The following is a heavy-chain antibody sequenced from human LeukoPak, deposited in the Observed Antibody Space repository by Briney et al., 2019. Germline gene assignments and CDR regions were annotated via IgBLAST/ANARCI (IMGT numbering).Heavy chain of an antibody. CDR2: IYTSGST. D-gene: IGHD3-10*01. V-gene: IGHV4-4*07. J-gene: IGHJ5*02. Sequence: PSETLSLTCTVSGGSISSYYWSWIRQPAGKGLEWIGRIYTSGSTNYNPSLKSRVTMSVDTSKNQFSLKLSSVTAADTAVYYCARDIEWFGELFTESGWFDPWGQGTLVTVSS. CDR3: ARDIEWFGELFTESGWFDP. CDR1: GGSISSYY.